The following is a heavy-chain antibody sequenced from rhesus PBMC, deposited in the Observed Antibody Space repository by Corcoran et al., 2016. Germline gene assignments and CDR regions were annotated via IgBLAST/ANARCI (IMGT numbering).Heavy chain of an antibody. D-gene: IGHD3-22*01. CDR1: GYSLRSGYG. V-gene: IGHV4-127*01. CDR3: ARGPGVIGLDS. Sequence: QVQLQESGPGLVKPSETLSLTCAVSGYSLRSGYGWSWISQPPGKGLEWIGYIGGSSGSTNYNPSLKSRVTISKDTAKNQFSLKLSSVTAADTAVYYCARGPGVIGLDSWGQGVVVTVSS. J-gene: IGHJ6*01. CDR2: IGGSSGST.